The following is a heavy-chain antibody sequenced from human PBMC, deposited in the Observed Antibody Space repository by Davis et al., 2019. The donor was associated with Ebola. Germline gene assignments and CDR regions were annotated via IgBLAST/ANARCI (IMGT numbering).Heavy chain of an antibody. Sequence: PSETLSLTCAVYGGSFSGYYWSWIRQPPGKGLEWIGEINHSGSTNYNPSLKSRVTISVDTSKNQFSLKLSSVIAADTAVYYCASGYYAYYYYGMDVWGQGTTVTVSS. V-gene: IGHV4-34*01. D-gene: IGHD3-22*01. CDR3: ASGYYAYYYYGMDV. J-gene: IGHJ6*02. CDR2: INHSGST. CDR1: GGSFSGYY.